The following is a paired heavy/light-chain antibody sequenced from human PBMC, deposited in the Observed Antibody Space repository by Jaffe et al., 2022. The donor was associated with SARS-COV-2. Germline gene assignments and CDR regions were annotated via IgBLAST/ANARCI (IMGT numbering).Heavy chain of an antibody. D-gene: IGHD4-17*01. J-gene: IGHJ4*02. Sequence: EVQLVESGGGLVQPGGSLRLSCAASGFPFSSYWMHWVRQAPGKGLVWVSRINTDGSYTSYADSVKGRFTISRDNAKNTVFLQMNSLRADDTAVYYCARDMTPAQTPGDDFDYWGQGTPVTVSS. CDR1: GFPFSSYW. V-gene: IGHV3-74*01. CDR3: ARDMTPAQTPGDDFDY. CDR2: INTDGSYT.
Light chain of an antibody. CDR1: QSLLRCNGHNC. Sequence: DVVMTQSPLSLPVTPGEPASISCRSSQSLLRCNGHNCLHWYLQKPGQSPQLLIYLGSNRASGVPDRFSGSGSGTDFTLKISRVEAEDVGVYYCMQALQSPATFGQGTKLEIK. CDR3: MQALQSPAT. V-gene: IGKV2-28*01. J-gene: IGKJ2*01. CDR2: LGS.